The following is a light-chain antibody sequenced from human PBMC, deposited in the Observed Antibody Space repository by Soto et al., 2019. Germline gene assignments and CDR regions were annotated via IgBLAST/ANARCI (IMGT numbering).Light chain of an antibody. CDR3: QQYGSAPRT. CDR1: QSVSRNY. V-gene: IGKV3-20*01. J-gene: IGKJ1*01. CDR2: AAS. Sequence: EIVLTQSPGTLSLSPGERATLSCRASQSVSRNYLAWYQQKPGQAPRLLIYAASSRISGIPDRFSGSGSGTDFTLTISRLEPEDFAGYHCQQYGSAPRTFGQGTKVEIK.